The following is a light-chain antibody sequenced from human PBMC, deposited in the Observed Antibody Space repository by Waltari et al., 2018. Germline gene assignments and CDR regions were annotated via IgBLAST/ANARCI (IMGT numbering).Light chain of an antibody. Sequence: DTQMTQSSSSASASVGDRVTITCRASQDVTNHFAWYQQKPGRAPKVLISDVSTLQSGVPSRFSGSGSGTEFSLTISSLQPEDFATYYCQQGDSLPPTFGQGTKVEIK. CDR3: QQGDSLPPT. V-gene: IGKV1-12*01. CDR2: DVS. CDR1: QDVTNH. J-gene: IGKJ1*01.